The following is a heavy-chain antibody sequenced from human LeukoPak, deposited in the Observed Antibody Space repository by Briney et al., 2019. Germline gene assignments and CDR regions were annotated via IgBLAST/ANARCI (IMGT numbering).Heavy chain of an antibody. CDR1: GYSFTAYW. D-gene: IGHD3-22*01. Sequence: GESLKISCEGSGYSFTAYWIGWVRQMPGKGLEWMGIIYPGDSDTRYSPSFQGQVTISADKSINTACLQWSSLKASDTAMYYCARPPRLLRDDAFDIWGQGTMVTVSS. V-gene: IGHV5-51*01. CDR2: IYPGDSDT. J-gene: IGHJ3*02. CDR3: ARPPRLLRDDAFDI.